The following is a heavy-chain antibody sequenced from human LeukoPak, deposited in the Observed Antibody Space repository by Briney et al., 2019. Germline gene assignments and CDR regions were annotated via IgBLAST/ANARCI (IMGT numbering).Heavy chain of an antibody. CDR2: IKEDGSEK. CDR3: ARQGDDY. D-gene: IGHD3-16*01. V-gene: IGHV3-7*01. J-gene: IGHJ4*01. Sequence: PGGSLRLSCVASGFTFSNYWMSWVRQAPGKGLECVANIKEDGSEKYYVDSVKGRFTISRDNAKNSLYLQMNSLRAEGTAVYYCARQGDDYWGHGTLVTVSS. CDR1: GFTFSNYW.